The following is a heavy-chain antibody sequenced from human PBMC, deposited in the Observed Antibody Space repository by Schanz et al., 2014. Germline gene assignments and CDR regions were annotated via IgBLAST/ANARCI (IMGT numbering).Heavy chain of an antibody. J-gene: IGHJ6*02. CDR1: GYTFVSYS. V-gene: IGHV1-46*01. CDR3: ARGPSQGYSYGHNIGAYYYGMDV. CDR2: INPSGGGT. D-gene: IGHD5-18*01. Sequence: QVQLVQSGAEVKKPGASVKVSCKASGYTFVSYSMHWVRQAPGQGLEWMGIINPSGGGTSYALRFQDRVTVTRDTSRSTIYMELSSLRSEDTAVYYCARGPSQGYSYGHNIGAYYYGMDVWGQGTTVTVSS.